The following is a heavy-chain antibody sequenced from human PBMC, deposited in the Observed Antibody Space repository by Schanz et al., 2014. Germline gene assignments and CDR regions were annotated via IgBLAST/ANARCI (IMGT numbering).Heavy chain of an antibody. Sequence: EVQLVESGGGFVQPGGSLGLSCVVSGFTVSSDHMSWVRQAPGKGLEWVSTIYASGATYYADSVKRRFTISRDISKNTLYLQMNSLRAEDTAVYYCAKQIHYDILTVPRNWGQGTLVTVSS. V-gene: IGHV3-66*01. CDR3: AKQIHYDILTVPRN. CDR1: GFTVSSDH. J-gene: IGHJ4*02. D-gene: IGHD3-9*01. CDR2: IYASGAT.